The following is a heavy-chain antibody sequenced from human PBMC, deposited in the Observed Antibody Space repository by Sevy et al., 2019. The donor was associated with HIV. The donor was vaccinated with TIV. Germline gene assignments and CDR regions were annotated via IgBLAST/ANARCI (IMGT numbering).Heavy chain of an antibody. CDR1: GFSFSHYA. J-gene: IGHJ4*02. CDR3: ARVAVSYCTNDCYHRFDY. CDR2: ISYDGTYK. D-gene: IGHD2-8*01. Sequence: GGSLRLSCAVSGFSFSHYAFHWVRQAPGKGLEWVSLISYDGTYKYYADSVKGRFTSSRDNSKNTLYLKMNSLRGNDPAVYYCARVAVSYCTNDCYHRFDYWGPGALVTVSS. V-gene: IGHV3-30-3*01.